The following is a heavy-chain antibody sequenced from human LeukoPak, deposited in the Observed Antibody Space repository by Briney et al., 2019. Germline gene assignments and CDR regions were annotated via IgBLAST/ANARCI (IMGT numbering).Heavy chain of an antibody. CDR3: ARDTGHQLSRRNYYAMDV. Sequence: SETLSLTCTVSGGSISSSSYYWGWIRQPPGKGLEWIGSIYYGGTSYYNSSLKSRVTISVDTSKNQFSLRVSSVTAADTAVYYCARDTGHQLSRRNYYAMDVWGQGTTVTVSS. CDR1: GGSISSSSYY. V-gene: IGHV4-39*07. J-gene: IGHJ6*02. D-gene: IGHD1-1*01. CDR2: IYYGGTS.